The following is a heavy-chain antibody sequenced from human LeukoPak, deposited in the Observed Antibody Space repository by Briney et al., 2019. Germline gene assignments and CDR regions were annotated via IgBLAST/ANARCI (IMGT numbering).Heavy chain of an antibody. V-gene: IGHV3-23*01. CDR2: IYANGET. CDR3: AKDRVPDARWEVDY. CDR1: GFSFSTHT. Sequence: GGSLRLSCSASGFSFSTHTMNWIRQAPGKGLEWVSGIYANGETFYSDSVKGRFTISRDNSKNALFLHMNGLRAEDTAVYYRAKDRVPDARWEVDYWGLGTPVTVSS. J-gene: IGHJ4*02. D-gene: IGHD1-26*01.